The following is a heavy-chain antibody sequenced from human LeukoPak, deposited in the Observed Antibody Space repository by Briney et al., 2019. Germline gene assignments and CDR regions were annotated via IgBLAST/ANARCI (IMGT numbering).Heavy chain of an antibody. Sequence: GGSLRLSCAASGFTFSSYSMNWVRQAPGKGLEWVSYISSSSTIYYADSVKGRFTISRDNAKNSLYLQMNSLRAEDTAVYYCARDRGKSYYYDSSAAAFDIWGQGTMVTVSS. CDR2: ISSSSTI. V-gene: IGHV3-48*01. D-gene: IGHD3-22*01. CDR3: ARDRGKSYYYDSSAAAFDI. CDR1: GFTFSSYS. J-gene: IGHJ3*02.